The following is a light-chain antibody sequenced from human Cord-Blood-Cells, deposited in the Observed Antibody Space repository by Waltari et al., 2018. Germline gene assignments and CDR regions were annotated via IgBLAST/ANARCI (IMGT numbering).Light chain of an antibody. CDR3: QTWGTGIRV. J-gene: IGLJ3*02. CDR2: LNSDGSH. Sequence: QLVLTQSPSASAYLGASVKLTCTLSSGPSSYDIAWHQQQPEKGPRYLMKLNSDGSHSQGDGIPDRFSGSSSGAERYLTIASLQSEDEADYYCQTWGTGIRVFGGGTKLTVL. V-gene: IGLV4-69*01. CDR1: SGPSSYD.